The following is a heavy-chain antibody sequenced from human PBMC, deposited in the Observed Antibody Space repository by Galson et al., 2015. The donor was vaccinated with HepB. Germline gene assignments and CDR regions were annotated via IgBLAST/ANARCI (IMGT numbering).Heavy chain of an antibody. V-gene: IGHV7-4-1*02. Sequence: SVKVSCKASGYTFTDYAVIWLRQAPGQGFEYMGWINTNTGNPTYAQGFTGRFVFSLDTSVSTAYLHISSLKAEDTAVYYCARSPTGGLGLREYWGQGTLVTVSS. D-gene: IGHD7-27*01. CDR1: GYTFTDYA. CDR3: ARSPTGGLGLREY. CDR2: INTNTGNP. J-gene: IGHJ4*02.